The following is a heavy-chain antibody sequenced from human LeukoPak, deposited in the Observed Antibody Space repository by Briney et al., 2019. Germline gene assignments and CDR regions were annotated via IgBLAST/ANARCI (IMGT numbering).Heavy chain of an antibody. CDR3: AGGYFRFGY. V-gene: IGHV4-59*08. CDR2: IYYSGGT. D-gene: IGHD3-22*01. Sequence: SETLSLTCAVSGGSISGYYWSWIRQPPGKGLEWIGYIYYSGGTNYNPSLKSRVTISVDTSKNQFSLKLSSVTAADTAVYYCAGGYFRFGYWGQGALVTVSS. J-gene: IGHJ4*02. CDR1: GGSISGYY.